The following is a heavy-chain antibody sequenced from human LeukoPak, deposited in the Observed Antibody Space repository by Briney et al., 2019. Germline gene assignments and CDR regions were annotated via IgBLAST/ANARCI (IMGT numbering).Heavy chain of an antibody. CDR1: GFTFSSYA. CDR2: ISISGDST. J-gene: IGHJ4*02. CDR3: AKDLAEMATIIDY. Sequence: PGGSLRLSCAASGFTFSSYAMSWVRQAPEKGLGCVSGISISGDSTYYADSVKGRFTISRDNSKNTLYLQMNSLRAEDTAVYYCAKDLAEMATIIDYWGQGTLVTVSS. V-gene: IGHV3-23*01. D-gene: IGHD5-24*01.